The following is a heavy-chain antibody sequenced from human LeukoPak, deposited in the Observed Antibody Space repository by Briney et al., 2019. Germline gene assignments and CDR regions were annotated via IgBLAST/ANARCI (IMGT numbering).Heavy chain of an antibody. CDR1: GFTFSSYS. J-gene: IGHJ4*02. V-gene: IGHV3-48*01. CDR3: ARDSYGHDY. D-gene: IGHD5-18*01. CDR2: ISSSSSTI. Sequence: GESLKISCAASGFTFSSYSMNWVRQAPGKGLEWVSYISSSSSTIYYADSVKGRFTISRDDAKNSLYLQMNSLRAEDTAVYYCARDSYGHDYWGQGTLVTVSS.